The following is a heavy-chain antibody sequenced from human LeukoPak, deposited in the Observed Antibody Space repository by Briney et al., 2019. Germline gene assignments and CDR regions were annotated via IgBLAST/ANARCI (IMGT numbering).Heavy chain of an antibody. J-gene: IGHJ4*02. CDR3: ARAPPEEFGSSGALDY. Sequence: GGSLRLSCAASGFTFSSYSMNWVRQAPGKGLEWVSSISSSSSYIYYADSVKGRFTISRDNAKNSLYLQMNSLRAEDTAVYYCARAPPEEFGSSGALDYWGQGTLVTVSS. V-gene: IGHV3-21*01. CDR2: ISSSSSYI. D-gene: IGHD1-26*01. CDR1: GFTFSSYS.